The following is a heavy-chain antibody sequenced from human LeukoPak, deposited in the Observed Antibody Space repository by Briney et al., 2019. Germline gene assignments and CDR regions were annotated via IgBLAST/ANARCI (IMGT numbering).Heavy chain of an antibody. V-gene: IGHV4-4*02. Sequence: PSETLSLTCAVSGGSISSSNWWSWVRQPPGKGLEWIGEIYHSGSTYYNPSLKSRVTISVDRSKNQFSLKLSSVTAADTAVYYCARGLYYYDSSGYFPFDYWGQGTLVTVSS. J-gene: IGHJ4*02. CDR2: IYHSGST. CDR3: ARGLYYYDSSGYFPFDY. D-gene: IGHD3-22*01. CDR1: GGSISSSNW.